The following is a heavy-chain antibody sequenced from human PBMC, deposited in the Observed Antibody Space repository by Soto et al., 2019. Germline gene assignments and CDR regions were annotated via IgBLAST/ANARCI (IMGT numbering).Heavy chain of an antibody. CDR3: AKVGKRFLEWFFDY. CDR1: GFTFSSYA. V-gene: IGHV3-23*01. CDR2: ISGSGGST. D-gene: IGHD3-3*01. Sequence: GGSLRLSCAASGFTFSSYAMSWVRQAPGKGLEWVSAISGSGGSTYYADSVKGRLTISRDNSKNTLYLQMNSLRAEDTAVYYCAKVGKRFLEWFFDYWGQGTLVTVS. J-gene: IGHJ4*02.